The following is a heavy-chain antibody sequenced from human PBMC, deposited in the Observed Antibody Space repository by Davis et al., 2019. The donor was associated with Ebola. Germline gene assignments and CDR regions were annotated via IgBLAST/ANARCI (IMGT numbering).Heavy chain of an antibody. J-gene: IGHJ4*02. CDR1: GFTFSSYG. Sequence: GESLKISCAASGFTFSSYGMHWVRQAPGKGLEWVAFIRYDGSTKYYADSVKGRFTISRDNSKNTLYLQMNSLRAEDTATYYCVRDATDGYNWSHWGQGTLVTVSS. D-gene: IGHD5-24*01. CDR2: IRYDGSTK. CDR3: VRDATDGYNWSH. V-gene: IGHV3-30*02.